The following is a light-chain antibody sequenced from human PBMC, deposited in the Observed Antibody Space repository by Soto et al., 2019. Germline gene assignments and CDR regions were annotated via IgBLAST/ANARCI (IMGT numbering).Light chain of an antibody. CDR1: LSGVDTYSF. Sequence: QSALTQPASVSGSPGQSIGISCTGTLSGVDTYSFVSWYQHHPGAAPQLIIFEGNKRPSGVSDRFSGSRSGETASLTISGLQADDEAHYYCCLYARGGVVFGGGTKLTVL. CDR2: EGN. CDR3: CLYARGGVV. V-gene: IGLV2-23*01. J-gene: IGLJ3*02.